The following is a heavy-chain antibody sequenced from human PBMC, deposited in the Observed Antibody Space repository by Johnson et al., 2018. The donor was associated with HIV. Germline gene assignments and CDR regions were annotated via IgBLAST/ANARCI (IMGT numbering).Heavy chain of an antibody. CDR2: IRYDGSSK. CDR3: ARESKWESRTPHAFDI. V-gene: IGHV3-30*02. D-gene: IGHD1-26*01. J-gene: IGHJ3*02. Sequence: QVQLVESGGGVVQPGGSLRLSCAASGFTFSSYGMHWVRQAPGKGLEWVAFIRYDGSSKYYAASVKGRFTVSRDKSKNTLYLQMKSLRPEDTAVYYCARESKWESRTPHAFDIWGQGTMVNVSS. CDR1: GFTFSSYG.